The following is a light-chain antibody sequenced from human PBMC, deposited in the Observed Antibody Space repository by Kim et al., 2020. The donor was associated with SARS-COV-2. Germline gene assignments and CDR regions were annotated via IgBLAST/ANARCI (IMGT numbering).Light chain of an antibody. CDR3: HQYGSPILHP. CDR2: GAS. V-gene: IGKV3-20*01. CDR1: QSISSNY. J-gene: IGKJ4*01. Sequence: EIVLTQSPGPLSLSPGERATLSCRASQSISSNYLAWYQQKPGQAPRLLIYGASTRVTGIPDRFSGSGSGTDFTLTITRLEPEDFAVYSCHQYGSPILHPFGGGTKVDIK.